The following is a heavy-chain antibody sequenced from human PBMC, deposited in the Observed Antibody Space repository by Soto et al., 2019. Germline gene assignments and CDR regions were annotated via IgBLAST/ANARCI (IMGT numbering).Heavy chain of an antibody. D-gene: IGHD6-25*01. V-gene: IGHV4-39*01. CDR2: IYYSGST. CDR1: GGSISSSSYY. J-gene: IGHJ4*02. CDR3: ARHGDQQRHKFDY. Sequence: SETLSLTCTVSGGSISSSSYYWGWIRQPPGKGLEWIGSIYYSGSTYYNPSLKSRVTISVDTSKNQFSLKLSSVTAADTAVYYCARHGDQQRHKFDYWGQGTLVTVSS.